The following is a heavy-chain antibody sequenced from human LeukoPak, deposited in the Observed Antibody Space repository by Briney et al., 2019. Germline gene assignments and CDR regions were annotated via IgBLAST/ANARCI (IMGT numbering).Heavy chain of an antibody. J-gene: IGHJ4*02. CDR1: GFTFSSYA. Sequence: GGSLRLSCAPSGFTFSSYAMSWVREAPGKGLEWVSAISGSGGSTYYADSVKGRFTISRDNSKNTLYLQMNSLRAEDTAVYYCAKSKLWELLPFDYWGQGTLVNVSS. D-gene: IGHD1-26*01. CDR2: ISGSGGST. CDR3: AKSKLWELLPFDY. V-gene: IGHV3-23*01.